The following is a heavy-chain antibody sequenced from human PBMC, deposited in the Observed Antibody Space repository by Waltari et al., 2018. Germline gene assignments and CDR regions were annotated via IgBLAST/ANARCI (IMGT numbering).Heavy chain of an antibody. D-gene: IGHD3-3*01. Sequence: EVQLLESGGGLVQPGGSLRLSCAASGFPFSSYVMSWVRHAPGKGLEWVSAISGSGGSTYYADSVKGRFTISRDNSKNTLYLQMNSLRAEDTAVYYCAIELRFLEWLLADGMDVWGQGTTVTVSS. CDR2: ISGSGGST. V-gene: IGHV3-23*01. J-gene: IGHJ6*02. CDR3: AIELRFLEWLLADGMDV. CDR1: GFPFSSYV.